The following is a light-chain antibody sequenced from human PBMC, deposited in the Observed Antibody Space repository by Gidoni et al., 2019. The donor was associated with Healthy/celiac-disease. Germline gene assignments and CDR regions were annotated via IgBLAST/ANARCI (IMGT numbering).Light chain of an antibody. CDR3: QQSYRTPWT. CDR2: AAS. Sequence: DIQMTQSPSSLSASVGDRVTITCRASQSISSYLNWYQQKPGKAPKLLIYAASSLQSGVPSRFSGSGAGTDFTLTSSSLQAEDVATYYCQQSYRTPWTFGQGTKVEIK. V-gene: IGKV1-39*01. J-gene: IGKJ1*01. CDR1: QSISSY.